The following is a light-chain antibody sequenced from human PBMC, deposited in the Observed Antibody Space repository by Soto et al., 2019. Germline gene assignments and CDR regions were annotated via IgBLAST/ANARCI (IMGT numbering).Light chain of an antibody. J-gene: IGKJ3*01. CDR2: DTS. Sequence: EIVMTQSPATLSVSPGERAMFSCRASQSVSGNLAWYQQKPGQAPRLLIYDTSTRATGVPARFSGSGSGTEFTLTISSRQSEDFAVYCCQQYNDWPVTFGPGTKVDIK. CDR3: QQYNDWPVT. CDR1: QSVSGN. V-gene: IGKV3-15*01.